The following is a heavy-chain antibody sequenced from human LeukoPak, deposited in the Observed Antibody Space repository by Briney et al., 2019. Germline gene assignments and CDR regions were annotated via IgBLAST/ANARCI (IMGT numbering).Heavy chain of an antibody. V-gene: IGHV4-59*01. CDR2: IYYRGST. Sequence: SETLSLTCTVSGGSINNYYWSWIRQPPGKGLEWIGYIYYRGSTNYNPSLKSRVTFSVGTSKNQFSLKLNSVTAADTAVYYCARDVLAYCGADCYSGYFDYWGQGTLVTVSS. J-gene: IGHJ4*02. D-gene: IGHD2-21*02. CDR1: GGSINNYY. CDR3: ARDVLAYCGADCYSGYFDY.